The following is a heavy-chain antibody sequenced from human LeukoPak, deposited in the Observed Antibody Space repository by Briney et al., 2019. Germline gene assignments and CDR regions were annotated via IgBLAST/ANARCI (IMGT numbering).Heavy chain of an antibody. Sequence: SVKVSCKTSGGTFTSYAITWVRQAPGQGLEWMGKIIPISGTTNYAQKFQGRVTFTADESTSTAYMELSSLRSEDTALYYCATKLRLGGNWFDPWGQGTLVTVSS. CDR3: ATKLRLGGNWFDP. CDR2: IIPISGTT. CDR1: GGTFTSYA. V-gene: IGHV1-69*15. D-gene: IGHD1-26*01. J-gene: IGHJ5*02.